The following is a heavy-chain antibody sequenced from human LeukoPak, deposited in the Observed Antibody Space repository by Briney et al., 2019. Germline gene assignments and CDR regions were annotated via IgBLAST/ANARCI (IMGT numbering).Heavy chain of an antibody. D-gene: IGHD3-22*01. CDR3: ARDPGPSYYYDSSGYYPPLLSYAFDI. Sequence: SETLSLTCAVYGGSFSGYYWSWIRQPPGKGLEWIGEINHGGSTNYNPSLKSRVTISVDTSKNQFSLKLSSVTAADTAVYYCARDPGPSYYYDSSGYYPPLLSYAFDIWGQGTMVTVSS. V-gene: IGHV4-34*01. J-gene: IGHJ3*02. CDR2: INHGGST. CDR1: GGSFSGYY.